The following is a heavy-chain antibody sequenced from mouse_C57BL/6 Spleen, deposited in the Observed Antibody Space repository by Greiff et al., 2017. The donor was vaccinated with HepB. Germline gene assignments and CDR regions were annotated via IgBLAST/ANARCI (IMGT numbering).Heavy chain of an antibody. V-gene: IGHV1-81*01. CDR2: IYPRSGNT. CDR1: GYTFTSYG. D-gene: IGHD1-1*01. Sequence: VQLQQSGAELARPGASVKLSCKASGYTFTSYGISWVKQRTGQGLEWIGEIYPRSGNTYYNEKFKGKATLTADKSSSTAYMELRSLTSEDSAVYFCARYGEYYGTLRYFDVWGTGTTVTVSS. CDR3: ARYGEYYGTLRYFDV. J-gene: IGHJ1*03.